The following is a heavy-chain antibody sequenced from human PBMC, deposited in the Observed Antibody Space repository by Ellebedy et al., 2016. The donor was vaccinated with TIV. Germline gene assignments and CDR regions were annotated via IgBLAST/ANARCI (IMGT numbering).Heavy chain of an antibody. Sequence: GSLRLSCTVSGGSISGSSSYWGWIRQTPGKGLEWIGYIYYSGSIKYNPSLKSRVTISVDTSKNQFSLKLSSVTAADTAVYYCARHVGFTMVRGVVNGMDVWGQGTTVTVSS. CDR2: IYYSGSI. V-gene: IGHV4-61*05. D-gene: IGHD3-10*01. CDR3: ARHVGFTMVRGVVNGMDV. CDR1: GGSISGSSSY. J-gene: IGHJ6*02.